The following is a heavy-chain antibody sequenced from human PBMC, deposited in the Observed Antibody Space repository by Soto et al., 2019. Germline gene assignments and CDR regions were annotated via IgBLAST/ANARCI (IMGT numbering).Heavy chain of an antibody. D-gene: IGHD1-1*01. CDR2: MSHSGGT. CDR3: ARVERGTATTVVDAFDI. CDR1: GGFVSSGSYY. Sequence: QVQLQQWGAGLLKPSETLSLTCAVYGGFVSSGSYYWSWIRQPPGKGLEWIGEMSHSGGTHFNPSLKSRVNISVETSKNQFSLKMSSVTAADTALYYCARVERGTATTVVDAFDICGPGTMVTVSS. V-gene: IGHV4-34*01. J-gene: IGHJ3*02.